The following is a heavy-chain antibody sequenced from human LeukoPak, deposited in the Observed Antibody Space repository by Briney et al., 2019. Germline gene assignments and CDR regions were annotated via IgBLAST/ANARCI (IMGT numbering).Heavy chain of an antibody. V-gene: IGHV4-39*07. CDR3: ARADCSSTSCYAGGWFDP. CDR1: GGSISSTAFH. J-gene: IGHJ5*02. CDR2: IYYSGST. D-gene: IGHD2-2*01. Sequence: SETLSLTCTVSGGSISSTAFHWGWIRQPPGKGLEWIGSIYYSGSTNYNPSLKSRVTISVDTSKNQFSLKLSSVTAADTAVYYCARADCSSTSCYAGGWFDPWGQGTLVTVSS.